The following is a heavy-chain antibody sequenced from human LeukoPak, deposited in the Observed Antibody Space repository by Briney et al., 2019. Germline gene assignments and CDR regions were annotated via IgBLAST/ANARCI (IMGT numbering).Heavy chain of an antibody. D-gene: IGHD3-22*01. CDR2: ISSSSSYI. Sequence: GGSLRLSCAASGFTFSSYSMNWVRQAPGKGLEWVSSISSSSSYIYYADSVKGRFTISRDNAKNSLYLQMNSLRAEDTAVYYCARVIGPDYYDSSGYYWGFDYWGQGTLVTVSS. V-gene: IGHV3-21*01. CDR1: GFTFSSYS. CDR3: ARVIGPDYYDSSGYYWGFDY. J-gene: IGHJ4*02.